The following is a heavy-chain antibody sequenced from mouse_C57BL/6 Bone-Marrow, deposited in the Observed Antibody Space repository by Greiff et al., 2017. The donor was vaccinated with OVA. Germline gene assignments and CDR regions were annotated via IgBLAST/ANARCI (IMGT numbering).Heavy chain of an antibody. CDR1: GYTFTSYW. D-gene: IGHD1-1*01. J-gene: IGHJ2*01. CDR3: ARSYYYGSSYFDY. Sequence: QVQLQQPGAELVKPGASVKLSCKASGYTFTSYWMHWVKQRPGQGLEWIGMIHPNSGSTNYNEKFKSKATLTVDKSSSTAYMQLSSLTSEDSAFYYCARSYYYGSSYFDYWGQGTTLTVSS. CDR2: IHPNSGST. V-gene: IGHV1-64*01.